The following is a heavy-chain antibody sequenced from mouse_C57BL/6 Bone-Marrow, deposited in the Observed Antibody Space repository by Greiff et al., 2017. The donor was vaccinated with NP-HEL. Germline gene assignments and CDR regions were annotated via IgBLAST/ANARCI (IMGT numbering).Heavy chain of an antibody. Sequence: VQLQQSGAELVRPGASVTLSCKASGYTFTDYEMHWVKQTPVHGLEWIGAIDPATGGTAYNQKFKGKAILTADKSSSTAYMELRSLTSEDTAVDYCTSHMVRTQGDARDYWGQGTSVTVSS. CDR3: TSHMVRTQGDARDY. J-gene: IGHJ4*01. CDR2: IDPATGGT. CDR1: GYTFTDYE. V-gene: IGHV1-15*01. D-gene: IGHD2-2*01.